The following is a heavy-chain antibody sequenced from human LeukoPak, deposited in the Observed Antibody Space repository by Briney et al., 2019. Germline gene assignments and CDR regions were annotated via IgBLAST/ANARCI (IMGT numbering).Heavy chain of an antibody. Sequence: SETLSLTCTVSGGSISSYYWSWIRQPPGKGLEWIGYIYYSGSTNHNPSLKSRVTISVDTSKNQFSLKLSSVTAADTAVYYCARRMGYYDSSGHAFDIWGQGTMVTVSS. J-gene: IGHJ3*02. D-gene: IGHD3-22*01. CDR1: GGSISSYY. CDR2: IYYSGST. V-gene: IGHV4-59*08. CDR3: ARRMGYYDSSGHAFDI.